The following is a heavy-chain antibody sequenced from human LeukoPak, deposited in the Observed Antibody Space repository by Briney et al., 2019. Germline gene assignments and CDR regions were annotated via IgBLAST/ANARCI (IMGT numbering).Heavy chain of an antibody. CDR3: ARDLGVHYYGSGSYYSHAFDP. V-gene: IGHV4-31*03. D-gene: IGHD3-10*01. Sequence: PSQTLSLTCTVSGGSISSGGYYWSWIRQHPGKGLEWIGYIYYSGSTYYNPSLKSRVTISVDTSKNQFSLKLSSVTAADTAVYYCARDLGVHYYGSGSYYSHAFDPWGQGTLVTVSS. CDR2: IYYSGST. CDR1: GGSISSGGYY. J-gene: IGHJ5*02.